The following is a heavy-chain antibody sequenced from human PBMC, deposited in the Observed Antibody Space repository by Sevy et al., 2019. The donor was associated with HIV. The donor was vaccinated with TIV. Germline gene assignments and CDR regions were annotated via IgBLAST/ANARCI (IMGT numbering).Heavy chain of an antibody. J-gene: IGHJ6*02. CDR1: GFIFNNYV. D-gene: IGHD6-25*01. V-gene: IGHV3-30*04. Sequence: GGSLRLSCAASGFIFNNYVMHWVRQAPGKGLEWVAVASYDGSSKYYNDSVKGRFTISRDDSKNTLYLQMNSLRPEDTAVYYCARGVSSGWQPYYNYGMDVWGQGTTVTVSS. CDR3: ARGVSSGWQPYYNYGMDV. CDR2: ASYDGSSK.